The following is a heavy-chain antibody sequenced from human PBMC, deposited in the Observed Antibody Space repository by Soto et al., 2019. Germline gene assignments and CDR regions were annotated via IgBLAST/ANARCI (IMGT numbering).Heavy chain of an antibody. V-gene: IGHV3-9*01. CDR2: ISWNSGSI. J-gene: IGHJ4*02. Sequence: EVQLVESGGGLVQPGRSLRLSCAASGFTFDDYAMHWVRQAPGKGLEWVSGISWNSGSIGYADSVKGRFTISRDNAKYSLYLQMNSLRAEDTALYYCAKDPIGYDFWSGEHYFDYWGQGTLVTVSS. D-gene: IGHD3-3*01. CDR3: AKDPIGYDFWSGEHYFDY. CDR1: GFTFDDYA.